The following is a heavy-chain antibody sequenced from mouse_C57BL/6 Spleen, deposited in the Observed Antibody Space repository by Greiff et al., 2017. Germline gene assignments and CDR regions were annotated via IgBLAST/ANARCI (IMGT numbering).Heavy chain of an antibody. V-gene: IGHV14-4*01. D-gene: IGHD2-1*01. Sequence: EVQGVESGAELVRPGASVKLSCTASGFNIKDDYMHWVKQRPDQGLEWIGWIDPENGDTEYASKFQGKATITADTSSNTAYLQLSSLTSEDTAVYYCTTAFYGNPYFDYWGQGTTLTVSS. J-gene: IGHJ2*01. CDR2: IDPENGDT. CDR1: GFNIKDDY. CDR3: TTAFYGNPYFDY.